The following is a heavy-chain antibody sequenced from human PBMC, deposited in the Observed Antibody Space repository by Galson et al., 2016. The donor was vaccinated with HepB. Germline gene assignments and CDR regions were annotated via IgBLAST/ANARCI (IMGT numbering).Heavy chain of an antibody. V-gene: IGHV3-30*04. CDR3: ARDAYVPDCSGGGCYWSDALDL. J-gene: IGHJ3*01. D-gene: IGHD2-15*01. CDR2: ILYDGSSK. CDR1: GFTFSSYV. Sequence: SLRLSCAASGFTFSSYVMHWVRQAPGKGLEWVAIILYDGSSKYYADSVKGRFTIFRDNAKNTLHLQMNGLRAEDTAVYYCARDAYVPDCSGGGCYWSDALDLWGQGTMVTVSS.